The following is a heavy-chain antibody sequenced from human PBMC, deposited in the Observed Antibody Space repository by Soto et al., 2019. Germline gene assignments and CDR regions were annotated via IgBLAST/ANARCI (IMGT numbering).Heavy chain of an antibody. Sequence: HVQLVQSGDEVMKPGASVKVSCKASGYIFSSFGISWVRQVPGQGLEWMGWINTYNGDTNYAQKFQCRVTMTTDTSTSTAYMELRSLISDDTAVYYCARGYSSFASCPLDFWGQGTLVTVSS. V-gene: IGHV1-18*01. J-gene: IGHJ4*02. CDR2: INTYNGDT. CDR1: GYIFSSFG. CDR3: ARGYSSFASCPLDF. D-gene: IGHD2-2*01.